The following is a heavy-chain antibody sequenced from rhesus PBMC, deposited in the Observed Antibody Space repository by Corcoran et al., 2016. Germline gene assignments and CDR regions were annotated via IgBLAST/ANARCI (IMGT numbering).Heavy chain of an antibody. J-gene: IGHJ4*01. CDR1: GGSISSNS. CDR3: ARQAGYSGSELTG. Sequence: QVQLQESGPGLVKPSETLSLTCAVSGGSISSNSWSWIRPPPGKGLEGVGRIYGCGSSTNYNPSLKSRVTLSVDTSKNQLSLKLSSVTAADTAVYYCARQAGYSGSELTGWGQGVLVTVSS. D-gene: IGHD6-25*01. V-gene: IGHV4S11*01. CDR2: IYGCGSST.